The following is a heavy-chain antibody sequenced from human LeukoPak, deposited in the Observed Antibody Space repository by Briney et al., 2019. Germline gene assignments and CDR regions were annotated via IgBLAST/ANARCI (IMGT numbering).Heavy chain of an antibody. CDR3: ARAGGYYDFWSGYYTGAYFDY. V-gene: IGHV4-34*01. CDR1: GGSFSGYY. D-gene: IGHD3-3*01. J-gene: IGHJ4*02. CDR2: INHSGST. Sequence: SSETLSLTCAVYGGSFSGYYWSWIRQPPGKGLEWIGEINHSGSTNYNPSLKSRVTISVDTSKKQFSLKLSSVTAADTAVYYCARAGGYYDFWSGYYTGAYFDYWGQGTLVTVSS.